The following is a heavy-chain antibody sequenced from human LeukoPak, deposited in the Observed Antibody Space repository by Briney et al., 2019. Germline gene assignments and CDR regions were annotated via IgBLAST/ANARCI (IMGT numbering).Heavy chain of an antibody. Sequence: GGSLRLSCAASGFTFSSYGMHWVRQAPGKGLVWVSRINSDGSSTSYADSVKGRFTISRDNAKNTLYLQMNSLGAEDTAVYYCARDGYDYGDYTVEAFDIWGQGTMVTVSS. CDR3: ARDGYDYGDYTVEAFDI. D-gene: IGHD4-17*01. CDR1: GFTFSSYG. J-gene: IGHJ3*02. CDR2: INSDGSST. V-gene: IGHV3-74*01.